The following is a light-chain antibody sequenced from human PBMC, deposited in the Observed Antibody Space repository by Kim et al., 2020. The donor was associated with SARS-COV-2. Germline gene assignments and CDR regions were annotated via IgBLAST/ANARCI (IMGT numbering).Light chain of an antibody. CDR1: SSNIGNNY. V-gene: IGLV1-51*01. J-gene: IGLJ7*01. Sequence: GQKVTNSCSGSSSNIGNNYVSWYQQLPGTAPKLLIFDNNLRPSGIPDRFSASKSGTSATLDITGLQTGDEADYFCGTWDSRLNSAVFGGGTQLTVL. CDR3: GTWDSRLNSAV. CDR2: DNN.